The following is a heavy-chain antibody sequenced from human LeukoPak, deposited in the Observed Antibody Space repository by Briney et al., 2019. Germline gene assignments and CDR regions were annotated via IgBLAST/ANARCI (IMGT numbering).Heavy chain of an antibody. CDR2: ISSSGSTI. CDR1: GFTFSSYE. D-gene: IGHD1-26*01. Sequence: GGSLRLSCAASGFTFSSYEMNWVRQAPGKGLEWVSYISSSGSTIYYADSVKGRFTISRDNAKNSLYLQMNSLRAEDTAVYYCAVNVGRRAFDIWGQGTMVTVSS. V-gene: IGHV3-48*03. J-gene: IGHJ3*02. CDR3: AVNVGRRAFDI.